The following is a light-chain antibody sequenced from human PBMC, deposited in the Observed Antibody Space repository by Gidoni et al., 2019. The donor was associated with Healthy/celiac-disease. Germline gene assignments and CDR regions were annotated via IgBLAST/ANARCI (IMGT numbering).Light chain of an antibody. V-gene: IGKV1-33*01. Sequence: DIQMTPSPSSLSASVGDRVTITCQASQDISNYLNWYQQKPGKAPKLLIYDASNLETGVPSRFSGSGSGTDFTFTISSLQPEDIATYYCQQYDNLPMYTFGQXTKLGIK. CDR3: QQYDNLPMYT. CDR2: DAS. CDR1: QDISNY. J-gene: IGKJ2*01.